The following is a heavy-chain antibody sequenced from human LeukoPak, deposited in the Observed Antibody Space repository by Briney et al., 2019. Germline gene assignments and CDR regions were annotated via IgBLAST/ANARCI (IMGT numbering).Heavy chain of an antibody. CDR1: GFTFSSYA. D-gene: IGHD3-22*01. V-gene: IGHV3-30-3*01. CDR2: ISYDGSNK. Sequence: AGSLRLSCAASGFTFSSYAMHWVRQAPGKGLEWVAVISYDGSNKYYADSMKGRFTISRDNSKNTLYLQMNSLRAEDTAVYYCARAGDYDSSGSHFDYWGQGTLVTVSS. CDR3: ARAGDYDSSGSHFDY. J-gene: IGHJ4*02.